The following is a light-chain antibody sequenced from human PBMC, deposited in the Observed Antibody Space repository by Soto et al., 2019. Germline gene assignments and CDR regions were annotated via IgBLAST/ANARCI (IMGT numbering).Light chain of an antibody. Sequence: QMTQSPSSVSASVGDRVTMTCRASQGVGGWLAWYQQKPGKVPKLLIYATSSLHSGVPSRFSGSRSGTDFTLSISSLQPEDFATYYCQQTHSLPLSFGPGTKVDIK. V-gene: IGKV1-12*01. CDR3: QQTHSLPLS. CDR2: ATS. J-gene: IGKJ3*01. CDR1: QGVGGW.